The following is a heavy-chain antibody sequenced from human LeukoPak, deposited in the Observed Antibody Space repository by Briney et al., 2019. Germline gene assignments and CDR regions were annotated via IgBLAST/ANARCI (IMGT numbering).Heavy chain of an antibody. V-gene: IGHV3-23*01. J-gene: IGHJ3*02. CDR2: ISGSGGST. CDR3: AKVVVDYGDYGAFDI. D-gene: IGHD4-17*01. CDR1: GFTFTTYG. Sequence: GSLRLSCAASGFTFTTYGMSWVRQAPGKGLEWVSAISGSGGSTYYADSVKGRFTISRDNSKNTLFLQMNSLRAEDTAVYYCAKVVVDYGDYGAFDIWGQGTMVTVSS.